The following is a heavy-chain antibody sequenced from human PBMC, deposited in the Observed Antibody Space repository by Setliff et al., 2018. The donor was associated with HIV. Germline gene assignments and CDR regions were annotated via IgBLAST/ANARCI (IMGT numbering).Heavy chain of an antibody. CDR1: GFTFSSYA. CDR2: ISIGSGGAI. D-gene: IGHD3-3*01. CDR3: ARDNLYYNLYDGSPVYGMDV. V-gene: IGHV3-21*01. J-gene: IGHJ6*02. Sequence: PGGSLRLSCAASGFTFSSYAMHWVRQAPGRGLEWVSSISIGSGGAIDYADSVQGRFTISRDNSKNSLYLQMNGLRVEDTGVYYCARDNLYYNLYDGSPVYGMDVWGQGTTVTVSS.